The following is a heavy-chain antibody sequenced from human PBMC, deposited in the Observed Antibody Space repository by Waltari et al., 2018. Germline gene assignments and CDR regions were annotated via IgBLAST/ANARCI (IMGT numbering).Heavy chain of an antibody. Sequence: QVPLLHSGAEVKTPGSSVHVSCPPSGYPFPSYYILCVRQAPGQGLEWMGWINTRKGGTNDAQKNKGRVTMTRDTTISTAYMELSRLISNDTAVYYCARTYQSGSYSDYWGQGTPVTVSS. CDR3: ARTYQSGSYSDY. J-gene: IGHJ4*02. V-gene: IGHV1-2*02. CDR2: INTRKGGT. D-gene: IGHD1-26*01. CDR1: GYPFPSYY.